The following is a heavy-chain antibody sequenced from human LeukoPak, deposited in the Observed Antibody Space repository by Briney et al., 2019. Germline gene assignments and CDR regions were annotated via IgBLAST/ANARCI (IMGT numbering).Heavy chain of an antibody. D-gene: IGHD6-19*01. Sequence: PSETLSLTCAVYGGSFSGYYWSWIRQPPGKGLEWIGEINHSGSTNYNPSLKSRVTISVDTSKNQFSLKLSSVTAADTAVYYSARGKWLVGTRYYYYSMDVWGQGTTVTVSS. CDR1: GGSFSGYY. CDR2: INHSGST. CDR3: ARGKWLVGTRYYYYSMDV. J-gene: IGHJ6*02. V-gene: IGHV4-34*01.